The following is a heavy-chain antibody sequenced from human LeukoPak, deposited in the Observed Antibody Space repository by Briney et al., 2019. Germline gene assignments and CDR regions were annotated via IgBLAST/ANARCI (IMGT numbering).Heavy chain of an antibody. CDR2: INPYDGNT. V-gene: IGHV1-18*01. D-gene: IGHD3-10*01. J-gene: IGHJ4*02. Sequence: GASVKVSCKASGYTFTSYGISWVRQAPGQGLEWMGWINPYDGNTNSAQKFQGRVTMTTDTSTSTAYMELRSLRSDDTAVYYCARDALLWFGELSYIDYWGQGTLVTVSS. CDR1: GYTFTSYG. CDR3: ARDALLWFGELSYIDY.